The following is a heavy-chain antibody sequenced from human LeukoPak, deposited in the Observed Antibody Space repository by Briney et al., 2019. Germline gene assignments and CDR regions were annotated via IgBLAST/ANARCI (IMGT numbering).Heavy chain of an antibody. V-gene: IGHV3-74*01. J-gene: IGHJ3*02. D-gene: IGHD2-21*02. CDR2: INSDGSST. CDR1: GFTFSSYW. Sequence: PGGSLRLSCAASGFTFSSYWMHWVRQAPGKGLVWVSRINSDGSSTDYADSVKGRLTISRDNAKNTLYLQMNSLRAEDTAVYYCARQVVTLSSDAFDIWGQGTMVTVSS. CDR3: ARQVVTLSSDAFDI.